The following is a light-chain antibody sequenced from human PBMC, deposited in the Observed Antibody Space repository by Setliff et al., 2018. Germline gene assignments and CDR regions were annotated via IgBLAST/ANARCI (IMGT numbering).Light chain of an antibody. CDR1: QGIGTS. Sequence: DIQMTQAPSSVSASVGDRVTINCRASQGIGTSLAWYQQKPGKAPTLLIYSASTLQTGVPSRFSGSGSGTDFTLTISSLQPDDFQIYYCQQGNSFPSTFGQGTRLEIK. CDR3: QQGNSFPST. J-gene: IGKJ5*01. V-gene: IGKV1-12*01. CDR2: SAS.